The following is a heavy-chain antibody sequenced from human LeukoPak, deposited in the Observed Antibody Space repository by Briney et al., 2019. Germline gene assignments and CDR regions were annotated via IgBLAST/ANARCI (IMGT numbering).Heavy chain of an antibody. CDR2: IYYSGST. V-gene: IGHV4-59*01. Sequence: PSETLSLTCTVSGGSISSYYWSWIRQPPGKGLEWIGYIYYSGSTNYNPSPKSRVTISVDTSKNQFSLKLSSVTAADTAVYYCARDRGDILTYFDYWGQGTLVTVSS. J-gene: IGHJ4*02. CDR3: ARDRGDILTYFDY. CDR1: GGSISSYY. D-gene: IGHD3-9*01.